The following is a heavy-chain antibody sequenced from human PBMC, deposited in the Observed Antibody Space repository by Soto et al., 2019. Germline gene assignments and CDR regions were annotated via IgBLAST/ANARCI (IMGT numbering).Heavy chain of an antibody. CDR1: GYSFTSYW. Sequence: GESLKISCKGSGYSFTSYWIGWVRQMPGKGLEWMGIIYPGDSDTRYSPSFQGQVTISADKSINTAYLQRSSLKASDTAMYYCATHRQGRGTWGHYYGMDVWGQGTTVTVSS. D-gene: IGHD7-27*01. CDR3: ATHRQGRGTWGHYYGMDV. CDR2: IYPGDSDT. J-gene: IGHJ6*02. V-gene: IGHV5-51*01.